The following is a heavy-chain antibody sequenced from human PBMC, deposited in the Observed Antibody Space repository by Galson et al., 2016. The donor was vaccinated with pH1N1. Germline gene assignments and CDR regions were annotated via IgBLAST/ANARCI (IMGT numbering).Heavy chain of an antibody. D-gene: IGHD3-22*01. CDR1: GASVRSGGQY. Sequence: TLSLTCSVSGASVRSGGQYWTWIRQVPGKGLEWIGFIYYIGSTGYNPSLKSRVSMSLDMSKKQFSLNLRSVPAADTAVYYCARNAWDGSGLNYFDSWGQGILVSVSS. V-gene: IGHV4-31*03. J-gene: IGHJ5*01. CDR3: ARNAWDGSGLNYFDS. CDR2: IYYIGST.